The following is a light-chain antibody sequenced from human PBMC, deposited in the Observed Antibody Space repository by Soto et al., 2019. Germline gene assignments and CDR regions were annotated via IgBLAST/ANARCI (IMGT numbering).Light chain of an antibody. V-gene: IGKV3-20*01. CDR3: QQYGTSPVT. Sequence: EIVLTQSPGTLSLSPGERATLSCRASHAVTNNFLAWYQQKPGQAPRLVIYGASSRAAVIPDRFSGSGARTVSTLTISRLEPEDFAVYFCQQYGTSPVTFGQGTKLEIK. CDR1: HAVTNNF. CDR2: GAS. J-gene: IGKJ2*01.